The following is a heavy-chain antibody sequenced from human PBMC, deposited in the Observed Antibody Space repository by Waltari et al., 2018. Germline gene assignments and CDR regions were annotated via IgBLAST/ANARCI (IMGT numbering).Heavy chain of an antibody. CDR2: IYDSGTT. CDR1: GGSIRRSGYY. D-gene: IGHD3-22*01. CDR3: ARQSYYDESGHD. Sequence: QLELQESGPGLVKPSETLSLTCSVSGGSIRRSGYYWVWIRQPPGKGLEWIGSIYDSGTTYYNPSLTIRCTISVDTSKNQFSLKLTSGTAADTAMYFCARQSYYDESGHDWGQGTLVTVSS. J-gene: IGHJ4*02. V-gene: IGHV4-39*01.